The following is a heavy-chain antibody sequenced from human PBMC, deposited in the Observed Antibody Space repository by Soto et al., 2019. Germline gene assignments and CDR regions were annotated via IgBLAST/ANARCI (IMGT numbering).Heavy chain of an antibody. CDR2: IVVGSGNT. J-gene: IGHJ6*02. CDR3: AAGSRGWTEGLIYYYYGMDV. Sequence: SVKVSCKASGFTFTSSAVQWVRQARGQRLEWIGWIVVGSGNTNYAQKFQERVTITRDMSTSTAYMELSSLRSEDTAVYYCAAGSRGWTEGLIYYYYGMDVWGQGPTVTVSS. CDR1: GFTFTSSA. D-gene: IGHD6-19*01. V-gene: IGHV1-58*01.